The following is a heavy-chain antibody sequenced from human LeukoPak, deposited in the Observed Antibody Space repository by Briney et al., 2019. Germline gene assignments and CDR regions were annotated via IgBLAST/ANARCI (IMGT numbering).Heavy chain of an antibody. V-gene: IGHV3-23*01. CDR1: GFTFSSYA. CDR3: ARGITMVRGPMDV. CDR2: INGSGGST. J-gene: IGHJ6*03. Sequence: GGSLRLSCAASGFTFSSYAMSWVRQAPGKGLEWVSDINGSGGSTYYADSVKGRFTISRDNAKNSLYLQMNSLRAEDTALYYCARGITMVRGPMDVWGKGTTVTVSS. D-gene: IGHD3-10*01.